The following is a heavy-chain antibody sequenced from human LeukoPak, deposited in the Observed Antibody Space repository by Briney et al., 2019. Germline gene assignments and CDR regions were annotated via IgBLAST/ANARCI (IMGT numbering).Heavy chain of an antibody. V-gene: IGHV4-59*01. J-gene: IGHJ4*02. CDR1: GGSISGYY. CDR2: IYYRGST. D-gene: IGHD3-22*01. Sequence: SETLSLTCTVSGGSISGYYWSWIRQPPGKGLEWIGYIYYRGSTNYNPSLKSRVTISVDTSKNQFSLKLSSVTAADTAVYYCARADYDSSVYYYNFDYWGQGTLVTVSS. CDR3: ARADYDSSVYYYNFDY.